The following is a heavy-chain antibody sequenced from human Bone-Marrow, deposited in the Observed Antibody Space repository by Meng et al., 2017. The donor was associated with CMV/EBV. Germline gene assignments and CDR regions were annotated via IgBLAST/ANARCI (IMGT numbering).Heavy chain of an antibody. V-gene: IGHV4-39*07. CDR3: ARDYYDSSGYFFRNFDL. CDR2: IYYTGRS. J-gene: IGHJ2*01. D-gene: IGHD3-22*01. Sequence: IRRSSHSSAWLRQPPGKGLEWIGSIYYTGRSCYNPPLESRVTISVDTSKNQFSLKLSSVTAADTAVYYCARDYYDSSGYFFRNFDLWGRGILVTVSS. CDR1: IRRSSHS.